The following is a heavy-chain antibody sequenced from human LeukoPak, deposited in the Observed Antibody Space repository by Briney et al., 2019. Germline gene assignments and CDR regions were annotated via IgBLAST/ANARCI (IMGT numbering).Heavy chain of an antibody. D-gene: IGHD3-3*01. CDR3: ARDLKYYDFWSGYWAGYYYMDV. CDR1: GYTLTELS. CDR2: FDPEDGET. V-gene: IGHV1-24*01. Sequence: GASVKVSCKVSGYTLTELSMHWVRQAPGKGLEWMGGFDPEDGETIYAQKFQGRVTMTEDTSTSTAYMELRSLRSDDTAVYYCARDLKYYDFWSGYWAGYYYMDVWGKGTTVTVSS. J-gene: IGHJ6*03.